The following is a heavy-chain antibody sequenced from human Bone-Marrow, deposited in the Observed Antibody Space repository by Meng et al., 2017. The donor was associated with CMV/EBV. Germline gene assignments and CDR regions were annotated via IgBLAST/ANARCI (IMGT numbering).Heavy chain of an antibody. CDR3: ARQLSNHFGY. D-gene: IGHD6-6*01. CDR2: TYYRSKWYN. J-gene: IGHJ4*02. Sequence: SETLSLTCAISGDSVSSNSAAWNWIRQSPSRVLEWLGRTYYRSKWYNDYAVSVKSRITIYPDTSKNQFSLQLNSVTLEDTAVYYCARQLSNHFGYWGQGTLVTVSS. V-gene: IGHV6-1*01. CDR1: GDSVSSNSAA.